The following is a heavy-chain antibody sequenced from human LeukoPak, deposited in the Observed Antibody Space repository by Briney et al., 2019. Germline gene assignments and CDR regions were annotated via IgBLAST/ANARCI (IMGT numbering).Heavy chain of an antibody. CDR2: IWDSSRAL. CDR1: EFTFSSYS. D-gene: IGHD2-21*02. Sequence: PGGSLRLSCAASEFTFSSYSMNWVRQAPGKGLEWISYIWDSSRALYYADSVKGRFTISRDNAKNSLYLQMNNLRDEDTAVYYCARDRDWAFDYWGQGTLVTVFS. CDR3: ARDRDWAFDY. J-gene: IGHJ4*02. V-gene: IGHV3-48*02.